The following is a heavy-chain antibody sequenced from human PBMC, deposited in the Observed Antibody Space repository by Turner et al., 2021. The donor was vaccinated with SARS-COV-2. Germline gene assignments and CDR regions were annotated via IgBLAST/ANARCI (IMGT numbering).Heavy chain of an antibody. D-gene: IGHD5-12*01. J-gene: IGHJ6*02. CDR3: ARDLVDIVATMFGQLNYYGMDV. V-gene: IGHV1-2*02. CDR1: GYTFTGYY. Sequence: QVQLVQSGAEVKKPGASVKVSCKASGYTFTGYYMHWVRQAPGQGLEWMGWINPNSGGTNYAQKFQGRVTMTRDTSISTAYMELSRLRSDDTAVYYCARDLVDIVATMFGQLNYYGMDVWGQGTTVTVPS. CDR2: INPNSGGT.